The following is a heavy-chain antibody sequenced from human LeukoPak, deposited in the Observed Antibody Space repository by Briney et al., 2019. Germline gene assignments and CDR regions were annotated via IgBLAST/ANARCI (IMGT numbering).Heavy chain of an antibody. Sequence: PSETLSLTCTVSGGSISSYYWSWTRQPQGKGLEWIGYIYYSGSPTYTPSLKSRVTISVDTSKTQFSLNLTSVPAADPAVYYCPRLVRFSSDYSAYSGQGTLVTLPS. J-gene: IGHJ4*02. CDR1: GGSISSYY. CDR2: IYYSGSP. CDR3: PRLVRFSSDYSAY. V-gene: IGHV4-59*01. D-gene: IGHD6-6*01.